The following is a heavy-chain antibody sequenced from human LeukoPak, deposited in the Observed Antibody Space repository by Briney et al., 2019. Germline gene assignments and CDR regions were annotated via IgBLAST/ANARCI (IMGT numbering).Heavy chain of an antibody. J-gene: IGHJ4*02. V-gene: IGHV3-33*01. CDR2: IWYDGSDK. CDR3: ARDLDGYNPDY. Sequence: PGRSLRLSCAASGFTFSSYGMHWVRQAPGKGLEWVAVIWYDGSDKYYADSVKGRFTISRDNSKNTLYLQMNSLRAEDTAVYYCARDLDGYNPDYWGQGTLVTVSS. CDR1: GFTFSSYG. D-gene: IGHD5-24*01.